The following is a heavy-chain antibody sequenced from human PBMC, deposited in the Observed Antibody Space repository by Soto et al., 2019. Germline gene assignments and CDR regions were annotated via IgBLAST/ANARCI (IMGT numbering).Heavy chain of an antibody. Sequence: SETLSLTCTVSGGSISSYYWSWIRQPPGKGLEWIGYIYYSGSTNYNPSLKSRVTISVDTPKNQFSLKLSSVTAADTAVYYCARQTGGYGDYYWYFDLWGRGTLVTVSS. V-gene: IGHV4-59*08. CDR2: IYYSGST. CDR3: ARQTGGYGDYYWYFDL. J-gene: IGHJ2*01. D-gene: IGHD4-17*01. CDR1: GGSISSYY.